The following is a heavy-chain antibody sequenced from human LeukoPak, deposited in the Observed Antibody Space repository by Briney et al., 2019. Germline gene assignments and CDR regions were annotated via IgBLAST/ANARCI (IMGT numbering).Heavy chain of an antibody. Sequence: ASVKVSCKASGYTFTGYYMHWVRQAPGQGLEWMGWINPNSGGTNYAQKFQGRATMTRDTSISTAYMELSRLRSDDTAVYYCARNRIAVAGTPYWGQGTLVTVSS. D-gene: IGHD6-19*01. J-gene: IGHJ4*02. CDR3: ARNRIAVAGTPY. CDR2: INPNSGGT. V-gene: IGHV1-2*02. CDR1: GYTFTGYY.